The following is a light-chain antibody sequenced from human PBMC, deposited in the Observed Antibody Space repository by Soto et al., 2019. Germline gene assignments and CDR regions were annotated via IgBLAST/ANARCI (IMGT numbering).Light chain of an antibody. CDR3: QQYDSSPKT. CDR2: GAS. J-gene: IGKJ4*02. Sequence: ELVFTQSPGTLSFSPGARATLSCRASQSVSSSYLAWYQQKPGQAPRLLIYGASSRATGIPDRFSGSGSGTDLTITISRLEPEDFAVYYCQQYDSSPKTFGRGTKVEIK. CDR1: QSVSSSY. V-gene: IGKV3-20*01.